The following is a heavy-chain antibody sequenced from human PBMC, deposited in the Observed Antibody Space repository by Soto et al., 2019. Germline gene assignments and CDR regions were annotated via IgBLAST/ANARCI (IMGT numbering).Heavy chain of an antibody. D-gene: IGHD6-19*01. Sequence: GGSLRPSCAASGFTFSTYAMSWVRQTPGKGLEWVSTIGGSGGTHYADSVKGRFTISRDSSKNTLYLQMNSLRAEDTAVYYCAKRRSAVAGPREYFFDYWGLGTRVTVSS. CDR3: AKRRSAVAGPREYFFDY. CDR1: GFTFSTYA. CDR2: IGGSGGT. V-gene: IGHV3-23*01. J-gene: IGHJ4*02.